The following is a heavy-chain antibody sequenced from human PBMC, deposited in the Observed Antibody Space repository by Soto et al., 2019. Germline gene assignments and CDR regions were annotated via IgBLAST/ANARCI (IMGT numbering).Heavy chain of an antibody. J-gene: IGHJ4*02. Sequence: ASVKVSCKASGYTFTTYGFNWVRQAPGQGLEWMGWISPYNGDTNYAQNFQGRVTLTTDTSTSTAYMELRSLTSDDTAIYYCAGTPRAQMIVLEAATRFDYWGQGTLVTVSS. V-gene: IGHV1-18*04. D-gene: IGHD2-15*01. CDR3: AGTPRAQMIVLEAATRFDY. CDR1: GYTFTTYG. CDR2: ISPYNGDT.